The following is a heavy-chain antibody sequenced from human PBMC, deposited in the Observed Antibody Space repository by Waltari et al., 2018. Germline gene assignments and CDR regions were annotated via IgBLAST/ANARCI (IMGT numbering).Heavy chain of an antibody. J-gene: IGHJ5*02. CDR2: INQRGDS. CDR1: GGSFSTYY. Sequence: QVQLQQWGAGLLKPSETLSLTCAVYGGSFSTYYWSWIRQPPGKGLEWIGDINQRGDSNYNPSLKSRVTISVDTSNNHFSLKLNFVTAADTALYYCARGGGSRVVPTTDNWFDPWGQGTLVTVSS. V-gene: IGHV4-34*01. CDR3: ARGGGSRVVPTTDNWFDP. D-gene: IGHD2-2*01.